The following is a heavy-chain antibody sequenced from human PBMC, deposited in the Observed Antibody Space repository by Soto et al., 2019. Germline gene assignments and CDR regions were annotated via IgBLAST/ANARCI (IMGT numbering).Heavy chain of an antibody. CDR3: ARDGGVVIIDYYYYGMDV. J-gene: IGHJ6*02. V-gene: IGHV1-3*01. Sequence: GASVKVSCKASGYSFTSYAMHWVRQAPGQRLEWMGWINAGNGNTKYSQKFQGRVTITRDTSASTAYMELSSLRSEDTAVYYCARDGGVVIIDYYYYGMDVWGQGTTVTVSS. CDR2: INAGNGNT. D-gene: IGHD3-3*01. CDR1: GYSFTSYA.